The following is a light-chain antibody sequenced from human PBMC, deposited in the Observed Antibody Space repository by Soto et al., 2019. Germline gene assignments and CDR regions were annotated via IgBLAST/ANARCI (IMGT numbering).Light chain of an antibody. CDR3: QYYNSSPLLT. CDR2: AAS. J-gene: IGKJ5*01. CDR1: QVISNY. V-gene: IGKV1-27*01. Sequence: DIQMTQSPSSLSASVGDRVTITCRARQVISNYLAWYQQKPGKIPKLLIDAASTLQFGIPSRFSGSGSGTDFTLTISSLQPEDVATYYSQYYNSSPLLTVDQGTRLEIK.